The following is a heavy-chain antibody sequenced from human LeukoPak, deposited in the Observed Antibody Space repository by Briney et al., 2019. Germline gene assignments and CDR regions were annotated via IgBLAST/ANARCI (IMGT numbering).Heavy chain of an antibody. Sequence: SGGSLRLSCAASGFTFSSYSMNWVRQAPGKGLVWVSRIKGDGITITYADSVKGRFTISRDNAKNTLYLQMNSLRAEDTAVYYCLRDLNWSLDQWGQGTLVTVSS. CDR2: IKGDGITI. V-gene: IGHV3-74*01. CDR1: GFTFSSYS. D-gene: IGHD1-20*01. CDR3: LRDLNWSLDQ. J-gene: IGHJ4*02.